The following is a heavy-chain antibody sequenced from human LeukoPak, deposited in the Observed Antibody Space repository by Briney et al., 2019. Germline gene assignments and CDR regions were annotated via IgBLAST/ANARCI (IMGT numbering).Heavy chain of an antibody. CDR2: INHSGST. Sequence: SETLSLTCAVYGGSFSGYYWSWIRQPPGKGLEWIGEINHSGSTNYNPSLKSRVTISVDTSKNQFSLKLSSVTAADTAVYYCARERGRPSLRSRGTMVRGAPNWFDPWGQGTLVTGSS. D-gene: IGHD3-10*01. V-gene: IGHV4-34*01. J-gene: IGHJ5*02. CDR3: ARERGRPSLRSRGTMVRGAPNWFDP. CDR1: GGSFSGYY.